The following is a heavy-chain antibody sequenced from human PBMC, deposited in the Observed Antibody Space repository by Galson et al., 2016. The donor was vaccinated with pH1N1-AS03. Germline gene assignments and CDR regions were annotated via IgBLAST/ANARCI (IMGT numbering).Heavy chain of an antibody. D-gene: IGHD4-17*01. CDR3: ARMSEYGDLRDAFDI. Sequence: PALVKPPQTLTLTCAFSGFSLRTSGMCVSWIRQPPGKALEWLARIDWDDDKYYSTSLKTRLTISKDTSKNRVILTMTNMDPVDTATYYCARMSEYGDLRDAFDIWGQGTMVTVSS. CDR1: GFSLRTSGMC. J-gene: IGHJ3*02. V-gene: IGHV2-70*11. CDR2: IDWDDDK.